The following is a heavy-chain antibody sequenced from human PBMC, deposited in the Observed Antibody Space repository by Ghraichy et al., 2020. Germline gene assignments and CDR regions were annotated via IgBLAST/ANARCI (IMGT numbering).Heavy chain of an antibody. V-gene: IGHV4-39*01. CDR3: ARHGTYWYFDL. J-gene: IGHJ2*01. Sequence: SETLSLTCTVSGGSISSSSFYWGWIRQPPGKGLEWIASISYRGSTYYNPSLKSRVTMSVDTSKNQFSLKLSSVTAADTAVYYCARHGTYWYFDLWGRGTLVTVSS. CDR2: ISYRGST. D-gene: IGHD6-13*01. CDR1: GGSISSSSFY.